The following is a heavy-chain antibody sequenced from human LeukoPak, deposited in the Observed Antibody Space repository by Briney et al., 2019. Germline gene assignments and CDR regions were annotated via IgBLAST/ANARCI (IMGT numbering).Heavy chain of an antibody. CDR1: DDSISSSTYY. V-gene: IGHV4-39*07. Sequence: KPSDTLSLTCIISDDSISSSTYYWGWIRQPPGKGLEWIGTLYYSGKTYYNPSLKSRVTISIDTSKNQFSLKLSSVTAADTAVYYCARRVWYPSSGYYTTYYYYMDVWGKGTTVTVSS. CDR3: ARRVWYPSSGYYTTYYYYMDV. D-gene: IGHD3-22*01. CDR2: LYYSGKT. J-gene: IGHJ6*03.